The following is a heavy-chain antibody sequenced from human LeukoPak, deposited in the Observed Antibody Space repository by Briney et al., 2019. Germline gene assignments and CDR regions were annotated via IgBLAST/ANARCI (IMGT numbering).Heavy chain of an antibody. CDR3: AKNGDRGAYCSGGSCYPYYYYYMDV. CDR2: IRYDGSNK. CDR1: GFTFISYG. V-gene: IGHV3-30*02. Sequence: GGSLRLFCAASGFTFISYGMHWVRQAPGKGLEWVAFIRYDGSNKYYADSVKGRFTISRDNSKNTLYLQMNSLRAEDTAIYYCAKNGDRGAYCSGGSCYPYYYYYMDVWGKGTTVTISS. J-gene: IGHJ6*03. D-gene: IGHD2-15*01.